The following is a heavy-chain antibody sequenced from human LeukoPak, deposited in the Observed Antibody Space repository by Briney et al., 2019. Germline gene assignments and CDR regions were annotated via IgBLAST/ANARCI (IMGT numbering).Heavy chain of an antibody. CDR1: GFTFSSYS. Sequence: GGSLRLSCAASGFTFSSYSMNWVRQAPGKGLEWVSYISYSSSTIYYADSVKGRFTISRDNAKNSLYLQMNSLRAEDTAVYYCASDRRGDRDYWGQGTLVTVSS. CDR2: ISYSSSTI. V-gene: IGHV3-48*01. CDR3: ASDRRGDRDY. D-gene: IGHD5-12*01. J-gene: IGHJ4*02.